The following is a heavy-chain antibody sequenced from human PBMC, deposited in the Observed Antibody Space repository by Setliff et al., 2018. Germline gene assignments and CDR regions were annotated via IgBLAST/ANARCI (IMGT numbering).Heavy chain of an antibody. Sequence: SETLSLTCTVSGDSMSSAKYYWSWIRQSAGKGLECIGRIYTDGSTKYSPSLNSRVTLSIDTSKNQFSLRLSSVTAADTAVYFCARVTGFLYMDVWGKGTTVTVS. D-gene: IGHD3-3*01. CDR1: GDSMSSAKYY. J-gene: IGHJ6*03. V-gene: IGHV4-61*02. CDR2: IYTDGST. CDR3: ARVTGFLYMDV.